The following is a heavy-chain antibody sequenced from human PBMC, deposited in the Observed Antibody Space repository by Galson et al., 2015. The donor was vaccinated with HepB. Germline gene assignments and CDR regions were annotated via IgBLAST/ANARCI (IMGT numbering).Heavy chain of an antibody. CDR1: GYTFTNYY. CDR3: ARGTRWYEDY. CDR2: INPSGRTT. Sequence: SVKVSCKASGYTFTNYYMHWVRQAPGQGLEWMGVINPSGRTTSYAQKLQGRVTMTRDTSTSTVYLELSSLGFQDTAVYYCARGTRWYEDYWGQGTLVTVSS. V-gene: IGHV1-46*04. D-gene: IGHD4-23*01. J-gene: IGHJ4*02.